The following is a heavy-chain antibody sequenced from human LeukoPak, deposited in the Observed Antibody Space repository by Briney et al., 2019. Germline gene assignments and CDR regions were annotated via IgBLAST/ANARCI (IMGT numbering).Heavy chain of an antibody. CDR1: GFTFSSYG. CDR3: ARNRGYSCYDSPDY. D-gene: IGHD5-12*01. V-gene: IGHV3-33*01. J-gene: IGHJ4*02. CDR2: IWYDGSNK. Sequence: GGSLRLSCAASGFTFSSYGMHWVRQAPGKGLEWAAVIWYDGSNKYYADSVKGRFTISRDNSKNTLYLQMNSLRAEDMAVYYCARNRGYSCYDSPDYWGQGSLVTISS.